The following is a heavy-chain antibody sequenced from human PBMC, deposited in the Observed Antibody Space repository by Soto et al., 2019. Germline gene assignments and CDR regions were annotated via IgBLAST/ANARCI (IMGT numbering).Heavy chain of an antibody. CDR1: GYSFTNYW. Sequence: GESLKISCKGSGYSFTNYWIGWVRQMPGKGLEWMGIIYPGDSDTRYSPSFQGQVTISADKSISTAYLQWSSLKASDTAMYYCASQEMATKNVDAFDIWGQGPMVTVSS. D-gene: IGHD5-12*01. CDR3: ASQEMATKNVDAFDI. V-gene: IGHV5-51*01. J-gene: IGHJ3*02. CDR2: IYPGDSDT.